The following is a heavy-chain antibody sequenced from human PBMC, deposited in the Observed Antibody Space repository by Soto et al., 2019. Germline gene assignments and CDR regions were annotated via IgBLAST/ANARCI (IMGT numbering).Heavy chain of an antibody. D-gene: IGHD3-22*01. CDR2: INHSGRV. J-gene: IGHJ5*01. CDR1: GGSFSGHS. V-gene: IGHV4-34*01. CDR3: STRDYDTSGYYRFDP. Sequence: PSETLSLTCAVYGGSFSGHSWSWIRQSQGKGLEWIGDINHSGRVNYSPSLKSRVTISLDTSKDQFSLTPCAVTAADTAMYYCSTRDYDTSGYYRFDPWGQEALVTVS.